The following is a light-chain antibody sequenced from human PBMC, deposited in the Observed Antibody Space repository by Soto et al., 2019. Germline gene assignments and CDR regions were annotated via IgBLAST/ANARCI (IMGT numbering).Light chain of an antibody. V-gene: IGKV1-39*01. CDR3: QHSCSPLWT. CDR1: QSISNY. Sequence: DIQMTQSPSSLSASVGDRVTITCRASQSISNYLNWYQQKPGKAPKLLIYAATSMHSGVPSRFSGSGSETDFTLTISSLQPDDSATDYGQHSCSPLWTFGQGTKVEV. CDR2: AAT. J-gene: IGKJ1*01.